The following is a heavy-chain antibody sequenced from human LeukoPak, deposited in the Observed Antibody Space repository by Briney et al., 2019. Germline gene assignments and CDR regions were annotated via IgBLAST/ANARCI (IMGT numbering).Heavy chain of an antibody. CDR2: IYPGDSDS. J-gene: IGHJ3*02. V-gene: IGHV5-51*01. D-gene: IGHD3-22*01. CDR1: GYSFTSNW. CDR3: ARFPHYYDSSGYDAFGI. Sequence: KHGESLKISCKGSGYSFTSNWIGWVRQMPGKGLEWMGIIYPGDSDSRYSPSFQGQVTISADKSISTPYLQWSSLKASDTAMYYCARFPHYYDSSGYDAFGIWGQGTMVTVSS.